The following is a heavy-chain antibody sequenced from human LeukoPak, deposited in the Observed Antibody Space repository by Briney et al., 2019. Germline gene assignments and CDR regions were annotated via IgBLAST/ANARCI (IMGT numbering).Heavy chain of an antibody. CDR2: ISSSSSTI. CDR3: ARVGGSYYEKEWVYYFDY. D-gene: IGHD1-26*01. Sequence: GGSLRLSCAASGFTFSSYSMNWVRQAPGKGLEWVSDISSSSSTIYYADPVKGRFTISRDNAKNSLYLQMNSLRAEDTAVYYCARVGGSYYEKEWVYYFDYWGQGTLVTVSS. J-gene: IGHJ4*02. V-gene: IGHV3-48*04. CDR1: GFTFSSYS.